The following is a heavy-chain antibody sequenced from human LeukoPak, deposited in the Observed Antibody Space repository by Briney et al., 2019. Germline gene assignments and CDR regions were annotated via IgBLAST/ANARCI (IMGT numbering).Heavy chain of an antibody. CDR2: ISSSGSTI. CDR3: ARTGNYYDSSGYYTYFDY. CDR1: GFTFSDYY. D-gene: IGHD3-22*01. V-gene: IGHV3-11*04. J-gene: IGHJ4*02. Sequence: NPGGSLRLSCAASGFTFSDYYMSWIRQAPGQGLKWVSCISSSGSTIYYADSVKGRFTISRDNAKNSLYLQMYSLRAEDTAVHYCARTGNYYDSSGYYTYFDYWGQGTLVTVSS.